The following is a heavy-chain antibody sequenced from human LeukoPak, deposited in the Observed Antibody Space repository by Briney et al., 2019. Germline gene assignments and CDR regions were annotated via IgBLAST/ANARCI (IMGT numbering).Heavy chain of an antibody. CDR3: ARTSRGCYYMDV. J-gene: IGHJ6*03. V-gene: IGHV4-38-2*02. Sequence: PSETLSLTCTVSGHSISSGYYWGWIRQPPGKGLEWIGNIYHSGSTYYNPSLKSRVTISVDTSKNQSSLKLSSVTAADTAVYYCARTSRGCYYMDVWGKGTTVTVSS. D-gene: IGHD2/OR15-2a*01. CDR2: IYHSGST. CDR1: GHSISSGYY.